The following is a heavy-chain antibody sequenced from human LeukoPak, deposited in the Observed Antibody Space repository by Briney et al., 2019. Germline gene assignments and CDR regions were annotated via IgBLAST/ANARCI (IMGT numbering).Heavy chain of an antibody. J-gene: IGHJ5*02. V-gene: IGHV1-18*04. Sequence: GASVKVSCKASGYTFTSYGTSWVRQAPGQGLEWMGWISAYNGNTNYAQKLQGRVTMTTDTSTSTAYMELRSLRSDDTAVYYCARGRVTLAAAGTRNWFDPWGQGTLVTVSS. CDR3: ARGRVTLAAAGTRNWFDP. CDR2: ISAYNGNT. CDR1: GYTFTSYG. D-gene: IGHD6-13*01.